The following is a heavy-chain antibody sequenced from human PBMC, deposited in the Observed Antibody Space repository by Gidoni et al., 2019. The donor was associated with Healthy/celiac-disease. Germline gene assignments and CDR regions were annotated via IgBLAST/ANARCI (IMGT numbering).Heavy chain of an antibody. CDR2: ISGSGGST. D-gene: IGHD3-3*01. J-gene: IGHJ4*02. Sequence: EVQLLESGGGLVQPGGSLRLSCASSGFTFSSYPISWVRQAPGKGLEWVSAISGSGGSTYYADSVKGRFTISRDNSKNTLYLQMNSLRAEETAVYYCAKDVTFWSGYSDYWGQGTLVTVSS. V-gene: IGHV3-23*01. CDR3: AKDVTFWSGYSDY. CDR1: GFTFSSYP.